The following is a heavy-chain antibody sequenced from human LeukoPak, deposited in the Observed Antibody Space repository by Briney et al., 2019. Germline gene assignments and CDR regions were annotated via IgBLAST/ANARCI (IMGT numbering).Heavy chain of an antibody. CDR2: INPTSGNA. CDR3: ARVIAAPRDNFYSALDV. Sequence: ASVKVSCKASGYTFTIYHIHWVRQAPGQGLEWLGMINPTSGNANYAQTFRGRLTVTRDTSTTTVYMEMGSLRSDDTAVYYCARVIAAPRDNFYSALDVWRQGTTVTVSS. D-gene: IGHD6-25*01. V-gene: IGHV1-46*01. CDR1: GYTFTIYH. J-gene: IGHJ6*02.